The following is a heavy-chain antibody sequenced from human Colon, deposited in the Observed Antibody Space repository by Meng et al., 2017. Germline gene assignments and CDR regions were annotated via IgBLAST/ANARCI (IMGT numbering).Heavy chain of an antibody. V-gene: IGHV3-15*01. J-gene: IGHJ4*02. CDR3: GTDIYD. D-gene: IGHD2/OR15-2a*01. CDR1: GFTFNTAW. CDR2: IKSNNDGGTT. Sequence: VPFEESVGGLVLPGRSLRLSCSASGFTFNTAWMTWVRRTPGRGLGWVGRIKSNNDGGTTDYTAPVKGRFTISRDDSKSTLYLQINSLNIEDTAKYYCGTDIYDWGQGTLVTVSS.